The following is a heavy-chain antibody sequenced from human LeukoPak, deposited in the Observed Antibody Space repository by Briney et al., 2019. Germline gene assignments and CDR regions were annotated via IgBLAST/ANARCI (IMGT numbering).Heavy chain of an antibody. Sequence: GESLKISCKGSGYSFTSYWIGWVRQMPGKGLEWMGIIYPGDSDTRYSPSFQGQVTTSADKSISTAYLQWSSLKASDTAMYYCARHTDNYDSSGYNDYWGQGTLVTVSS. J-gene: IGHJ4*02. CDR3: ARHTDNYDSSGYNDY. CDR1: GYSFTSYW. V-gene: IGHV5-51*01. D-gene: IGHD3-22*01. CDR2: IYPGDSDT.